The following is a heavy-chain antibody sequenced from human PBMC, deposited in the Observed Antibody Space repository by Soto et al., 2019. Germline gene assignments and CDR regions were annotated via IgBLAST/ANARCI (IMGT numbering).Heavy chain of an antibody. CDR2: ISAYNGNT. Sequence: WPHHAPGQGREWMGWISAYNGNTNSAQKLQGRVTMTTDTSTSTAYMELTSLRSDDTAVYYCARDSRIAATGTRYNVFDSWGKGTLVTGSS. V-gene: IGHV1-18*01. D-gene: IGHD6-13*01. CDR3: ARDSRIAATGTRYNVFDS. J-gene: IGHJ5*01.